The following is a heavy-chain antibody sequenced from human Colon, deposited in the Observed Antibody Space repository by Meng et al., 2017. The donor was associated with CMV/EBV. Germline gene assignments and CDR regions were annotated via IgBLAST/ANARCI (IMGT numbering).Heavy chain of an antibody. Sequence: DSVSRSNWWSWVRQPPGKGLEWIGEIYHAGSTNYNPSLKSRVTMSIDKTKNQISLTLKSVMAADTAVYYCARDREAVAGTLGLYFDQWGQGTLVTVSS. J-gene: IGHJ4*02. CDR2: IYHAGST. D-gene: IGHD6-19*01. V-gene: IGHV4-4*02. CDR3: ARDREAVAGTLGLYFDQ. CDR1: DSVSRSNW.